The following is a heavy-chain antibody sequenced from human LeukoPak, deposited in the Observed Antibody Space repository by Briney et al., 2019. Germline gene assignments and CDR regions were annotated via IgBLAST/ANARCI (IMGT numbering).Heavy chain of an antibody. Sequence: SGGSLRLSCAASGFTFSSYGMHWVRQAPGKGLEWVAVISHDGSNIYYGDSVKGRFTISRDISKNTLYVQMNSLRAEDAAVYYCAKDKGWGYSSYDYYGMDVWGQGTTVTVSS. CDR3: AKDKGWGYSSYDYYGMDV. V-gene: IGHV3-30*18. D-gene: IGHD1-26*01. CDR1: GFTFSSYG. CDR2: ISHDGSNI. J-gene: IGHJ6*02.